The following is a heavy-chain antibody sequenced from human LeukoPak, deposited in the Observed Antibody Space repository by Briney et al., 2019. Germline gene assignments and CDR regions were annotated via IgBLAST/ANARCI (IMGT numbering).Heavy chain of an antibody. D-gene: IGHD6-13*01. CDR2: IYHSGST. CDR1: GGSISSGGYY. Sequence: PSQTLSLTCTVSGGSISSGGYYWSWIRQPPGKGLEWIGYIYHSGSTYYNPSLKSRVTISVDRSKNQFSLKLSSVTAADTAVYYCAKGGEAAALDYWGQGTLVIVSS. CDR3: AKGGEAAALDY. J-gene: IGHJ4*02. V-gene: IGHV4-30-2*01.